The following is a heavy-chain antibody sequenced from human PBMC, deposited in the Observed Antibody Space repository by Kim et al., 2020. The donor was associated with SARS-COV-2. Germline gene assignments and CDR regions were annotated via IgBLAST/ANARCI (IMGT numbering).Heavy chain of an antibody. V-gene: IGHV4-31*03. Sequence: SETLSLTCTVSGGSISSGGYYWSWIRQHPGKGLEWIGYIYYSGSTYYNPSLKSRVTISVDTSKNQFSLKLSSVTAADTAVYYCSRGPGVVISYDAFDIWGQGTMVTVSS. CDR3: SRGPGVVISYDAFDI. J-gene: IGHJ3*02. CDR2: IYYSGST. CDR1: GGSISSGGYY. D-gene: IGHD2-21*01.